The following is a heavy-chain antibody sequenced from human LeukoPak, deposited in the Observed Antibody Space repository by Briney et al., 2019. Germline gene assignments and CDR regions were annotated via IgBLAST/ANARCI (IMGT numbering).Heavy chain of an antibody. D-gene: IGHD6-13*01. Sequence: GGSLRLSCAASGFTFSSYGMHWVRQAPGKGLEWVAVISYDGSNKYYADSVKGRYTISRDNSKNTLYLQMNSLRAEDTAVYYCAKDTSKAAAGSFVDYWGQGTLVTVSS. CDR1: GFTFSSYG. CDR2: ISYDGSNK. J-gene: IGHJ4*02. CDR3: AKDTSKAAAGSFVDY. V-gene: IGHV3-30*18.